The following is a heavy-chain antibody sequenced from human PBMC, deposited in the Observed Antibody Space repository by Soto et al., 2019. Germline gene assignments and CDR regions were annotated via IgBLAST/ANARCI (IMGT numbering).Heavy chain of an antibody. J-gene: IGHJ4*02. Sequence: GGSLRLSCAASGFTFSSYSLHWVRQAPGKGLEWVAVISYDGSNNYYTDSVKGRFTISRDNAENSLYLQMNSLMAGDTAVYYCGRAGSRNKWSDAPIDYWGQGTRVTVSS. CDR3: GRAGSRNKWSDAPIDY. V-gene: IGHV3-30-3*01. CDR1: GFTFSSYS. D-gene: IGHD2-15*01. CDR2: ISYDGSNN.